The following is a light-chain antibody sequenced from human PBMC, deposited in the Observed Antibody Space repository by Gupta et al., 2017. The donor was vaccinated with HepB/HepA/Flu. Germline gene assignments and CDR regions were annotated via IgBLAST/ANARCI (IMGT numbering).Light chain of an antibody. CDR1: SSDVGGYTC. J-gene: IGLJ2*01. CDR2: DVS. CDR3: SSYNNTRTLV. Sequence: QSALTQLASVSGAPGQSLSVPCIGSSSDVGGYTCVSWYQQPPAKAHKLIIYDVSNRATGRAPRFSGSKAGYTASLTISALQAEDEADYYCSSYNNTRTLVFGGGTKFTVL. V-gene: IGLV2-14*03.